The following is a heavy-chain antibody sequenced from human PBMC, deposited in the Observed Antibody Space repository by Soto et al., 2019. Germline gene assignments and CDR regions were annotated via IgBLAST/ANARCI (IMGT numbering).Heavy chain of an antibody. CDR3: ARDSVVYYGSGKSYNWFDP. CDR1: GFTFSSYS. D-gene: IGHD3-10*01. CDR2: ISSSSSTI. V-gene: IGHV3-48*01. Sequence: QPGVSLRLSCAASGFTFSSYSMNWVRQAPGKGLEWVSYISSSSSTIYYAESVKGRFTISRDNAKNSLYLQMNSLRAEDTAVYYSARDSVVYYGSGKSYNWFDPLGQGTLVTVSS. J-gene: IGHJ5*02.